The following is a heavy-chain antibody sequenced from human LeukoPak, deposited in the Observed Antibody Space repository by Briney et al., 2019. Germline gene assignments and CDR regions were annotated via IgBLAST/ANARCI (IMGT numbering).Heavy chain of an antibody. Sequence: EASVKVSCKASGYTFTSYDINWVRQATGQGLEWMGWMNPNSGNTGYAQKFQGRVTMTRDTSISTAYMELSRLRSDDTAVYYCARERRERDDAFDIWGQGTMVTVSS. CDR2: MNPNSGNT. V-gene: IGHV1-8*01. CDR3: ARERRERDDAFDI. D-gene: IGHD6-25*01. J-gene: IGHJ3*02. CDR1: GYTFTSYD.